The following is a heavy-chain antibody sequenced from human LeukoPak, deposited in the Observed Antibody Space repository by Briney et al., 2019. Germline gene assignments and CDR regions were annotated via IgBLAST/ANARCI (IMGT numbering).Heavy chain of an antibody. J-gene: IGHJ4*02. CDR2: MSPNSGDT. CDR1: GYTFTSYD. CDR3: ARGPLWELLRY. V-gene: IGHV1-8*01. D-gene: IGHD1-26*01. Sequence: ASVKVSCKASGYTFTSYDFNWVRQATGQRPEWMGWMSPNSGDTGYAQKFQGRVTMTRNTSISTAYMELSSLRSEDTAVYYCARGPLWELLRYWGQGTLVTVSS.